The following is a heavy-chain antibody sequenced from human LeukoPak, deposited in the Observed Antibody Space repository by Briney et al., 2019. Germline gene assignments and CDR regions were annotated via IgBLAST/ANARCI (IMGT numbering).Heavy chain of an antibody. CDR3: VAEYSSSSGIY. J-gene: IGHJ4*02. D-gene: IGHD6-6*01. Sequence: GGSLRLSCAASGFTVSSNYMSWVRQAPGKGLEWVSVIYSGGSTYYADSVKGRFTISRDNSKNTLYLQMHNLRPEDTAVYYCVAEYSSSSGIYWGQGTLVTASS. V-gene: IGHV3-66*01. CDR1: GFTVSSNY. CDR2: IYSGGST.